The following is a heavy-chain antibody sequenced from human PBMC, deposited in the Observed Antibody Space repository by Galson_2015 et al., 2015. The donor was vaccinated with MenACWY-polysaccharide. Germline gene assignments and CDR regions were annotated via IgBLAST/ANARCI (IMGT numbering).Heavy chain of an antibody. CDR3: ASPADYGDYFGEYYFDY. J-gene: IGHJ4*02. D-gene: IGHD4-17*01. V-gene: IGHV3-30*03. CDR2: ISYDGSNK. Sequence: SLRLSCAASGLTFSSYWMHWVRQAPGKGLEWVAVISYDGSNKYYADSVKGRFTISRDNSKNTLYLQMNSLRAEDTAVYYCASPADYGDYFGEYYFDYWGQGTLVTVSS. CDR1: GLTFSSYW.